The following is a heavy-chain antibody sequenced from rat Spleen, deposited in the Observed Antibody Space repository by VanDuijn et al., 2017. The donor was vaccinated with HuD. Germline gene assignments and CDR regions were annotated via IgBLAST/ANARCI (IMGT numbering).Heavy chain of an antibody. V-gene: IGHV2S1*01. CDR1: GFSLSNYG. CDR3: ARAHTTGIRDWLAY. Sequence: QVQLKESGPGLVQPSQTLSLSCTVSGFSLSNYGVSWVRQPPGKGLEWMGRIQNGGSTDYNSALKSRLSISRDTSKSQVFLKMNSLQTEDTATYYCARAHTTGIRDWLAYWGQGTLVTVSS. D-gene: IGHD1-9*01. CDR2: IQNGGST. J-gene: IGHJ3*01.